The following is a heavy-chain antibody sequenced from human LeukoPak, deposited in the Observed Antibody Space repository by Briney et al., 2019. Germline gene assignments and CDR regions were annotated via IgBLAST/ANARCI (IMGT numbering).Heavy chain of an antibody. D-gene: IGHD2-2*02. Sequence: GGSLRLSCAASGFTFGTYTMSWVRQAPGKGLEWVSSISIRSSYIYYADSVRGRFTISRDNANNSLFLHMNSLRAEDTAVYYCAKDHWVCSSTSCYNLFDYWGQGTLVTVSS. CDR2: ISIRSSYI. J-gene: IGHJ4*02. CDR3: AKDHWVCSSTSCYNLFDY. V-gene: IGHV3-21*01. CDR1: GFTFGTYT.